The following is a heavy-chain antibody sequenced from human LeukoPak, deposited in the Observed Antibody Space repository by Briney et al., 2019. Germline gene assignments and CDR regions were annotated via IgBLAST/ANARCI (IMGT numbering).Heavy chain of an antibody. V-gene: IGHV3-48*02. J-gene: IGHJ4*02. CDR1: GFSFSSC. Sequence: GGSLRLSCVASGFSFSSCMSWVRQAPGKGLEGVSYISGSSTITYDADSVKGRFTISRDNAQNSLYLQMNSLRDEDTAVYYCARVRDSSGYYFVNYFDKWGQGILVTVSS. CDR3: ARVRDSSGYYFVNYFDK. D-gene: IGHD3-22*01. CDR2: ISGSSTIT.